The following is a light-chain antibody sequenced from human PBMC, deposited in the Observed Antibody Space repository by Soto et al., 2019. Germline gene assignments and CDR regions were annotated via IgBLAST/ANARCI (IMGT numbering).Light chain of an antibody. J-gene: IGLJ2*01. Sequence: QSVLTQPPSASGTPGQRVTISCSGSRSNIRSNYVYWYQQLPGTAPKLLIYRNNQRPSGVPDRFSASKSGTSASLAISGLRSEDEADYYCAAWDDSLSGPVFGGGTKLTVL. CDR1: RSNIRSNY. CDR3: AAWDDSLSGPV. CDR2: RNN. V-gene: IGLV1-47*01.